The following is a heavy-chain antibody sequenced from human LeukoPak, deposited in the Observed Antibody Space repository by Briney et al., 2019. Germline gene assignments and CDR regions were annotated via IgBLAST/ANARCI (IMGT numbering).Heavy chain of an antibody. Sequence: GGSLRLSCAASGFTFNSYGMHWVRQAPGKGLEWVAVMWYDGSNKYYADSVKGRFTISRDDSKNTLYLQMNSLRAEDTAMYYCARGLPPVMKYYFDYWGQGTLLTVSS. CDR3: ARGLPPVMKYYFDY. V-gene: IGHV3-33*01. J-gene: IGHJ4*02. CDR1: GFTFNSYG. D-gene: IGHD4-11*01. CDR2: MWYDGSNK.